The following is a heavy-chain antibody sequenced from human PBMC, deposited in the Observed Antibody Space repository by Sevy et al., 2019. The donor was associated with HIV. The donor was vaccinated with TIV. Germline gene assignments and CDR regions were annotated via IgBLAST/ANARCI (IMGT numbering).Heavy chain of an antibody. CDR3: ARDQYSSGWHYDY. CDR1: GFTFGDYY. V-gene: IGHV3-11*01. D-gene: IGHD6-19*01. CDR2: ISSSGSTI. Sequence: GGSLRLSCAASGFTFGDYYMSWIRQAPGKGLEWVSYISSSGSTIYYADSVKGRFTISRDNAKNSLYLQMNSLRAEDTAVYYCARDQYSSGWHYDYWGQGTLVTVSS. J-gene: IGHJ4*02.